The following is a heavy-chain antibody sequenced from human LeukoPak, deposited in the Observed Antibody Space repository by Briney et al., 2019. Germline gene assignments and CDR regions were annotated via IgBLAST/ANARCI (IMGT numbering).Heavy chain of an antibody. CDR2: ISSSSSYI. J-gene: IGHJ1*01. CDR3: ARDGRYYDILTGLYGGYFQH. D-gene: IGHD3-9*01. CDR1: GFTFSSYS. Sequence: KPGGSLRLSCAASGFTFSSYSMNWVRQAPGKGLEWVSSISSSSSYIYYADSVKGRFTISRDNAKNSLYLQMNSLRAEDTAVYYCARDGRYYDILTGLYGGYFQHWGQGTLVTVSS. V-gene: IGHV3-21*04.